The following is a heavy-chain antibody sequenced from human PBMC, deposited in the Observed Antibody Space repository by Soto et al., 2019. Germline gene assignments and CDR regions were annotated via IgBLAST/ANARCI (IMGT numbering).Heavy chain of an antibody. CDR2: IWYDGSNK. CDR1: GFTFSSYG. J-gene: IGHJ4*02. Sequence: QVQLVESGGGVVQPGRSLRLSCAASGFTFSSYGMHWVRQAPGKGLEWVAVIWYDGSNKYYADSVKGRFTISRDNSKNTLYLQMNSLRAEDTAVYYCATQGPEKGSGSYYPFDYWGQGTLVTVSS. D-gene: IGHD3-10*01. CDR3: ATQGPEKGSGSYYPFDY. V-gene: IGHV3-33*01.